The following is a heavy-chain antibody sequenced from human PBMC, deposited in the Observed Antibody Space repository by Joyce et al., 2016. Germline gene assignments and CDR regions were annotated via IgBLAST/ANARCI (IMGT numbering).Heavy chain of an antibody. J-gene: IGHJ6*02. CDR2: ISGSSYYI. V-gene: IGHV3-21*01. CDR3: ARGGIAYSYGMDI. CDR1: GSTFSSSG. Sequence: QLVELGGGLCKPGGSLGISCEVSGSTFSSSGMRWFRLAPGKVLEWVAAISGSSYYIFHADSVRGRFPVSRDNAKKTLYLQMISLGVADTAVYYCARGGIAYSYGMDIWGQGTTVSVSS.